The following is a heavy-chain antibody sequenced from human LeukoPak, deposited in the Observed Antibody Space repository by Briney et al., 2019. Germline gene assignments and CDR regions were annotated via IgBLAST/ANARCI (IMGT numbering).Heavy chain of an antibody. J-gene: IGHJ4*02. CDR3: ARDPYGSGSYYYDY. CDR1: GFTLSSYS. D-gene: IGHD3-10*01. Sequence: GGSLRLSCAASGFTLSSYSMNWVRQAPGKGLAWVSFISSSSGTIYYADSVKGRFTISRDNAKNSLYLQMNSLRAEDTAVYYCARDPYGSGSYYYDYWGQGTLVTVSS. CDR2: ISSSSGTI. V-gene: IGHV3-48*01.